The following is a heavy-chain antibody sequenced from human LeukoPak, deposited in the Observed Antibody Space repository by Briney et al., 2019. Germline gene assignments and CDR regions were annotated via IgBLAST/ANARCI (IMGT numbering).Heavy chain of an antibody. V-gene: IGHV3-43D*03. J-gene: IGHJ4*02. CDR3: ATAPYDSRGIFDY. CDR2: ISWDGDST. D-gene: IGHD3-22*01. CDR1: GFTFDDYA. Sequence: GGSLRLSCAASGFTFDDYAMHWVRQAPGKGLECVSLISWDGDSTYYADSVRGRFTISRDNNKNSLYLQMNSLRTEDSALYYCATAPYDSRGIFDYWGQGTLVTVSS.